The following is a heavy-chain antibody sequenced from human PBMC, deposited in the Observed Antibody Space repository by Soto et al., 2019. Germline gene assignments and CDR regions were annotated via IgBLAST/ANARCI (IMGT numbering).Heavy chain of an antibody. CDR2: IKRKTDGGTA. V-gene: IGHV3-15*01. CDR3: TTPLRALGHCSRTSCYMDPLIDY. D-gene: IGHD2-2*02. CDR1: GYTFSDAW. J-gene: IGHJ4*02. Sequence: EVQLVESGGGLVKPGGSLRLSCAASGYTFSDAWMIWVRQAPGKGLEWVGRIKRKTDGGTADYAAPVKGRFTISRDDSKNTLYLQMNSLKTEDSAVYYCTTPLRALGHCSRTSCYMDPLIDYWGQGTLVTVSS.